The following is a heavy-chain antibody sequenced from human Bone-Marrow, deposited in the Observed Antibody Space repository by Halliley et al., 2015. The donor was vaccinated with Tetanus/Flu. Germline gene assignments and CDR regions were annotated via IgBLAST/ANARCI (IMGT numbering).Heavy chain of an antibody. Sequence: SVRSSYIYYTDSVKGRFTISRDNAKNSLYLQMNSLRAEDTAAYYCARDRGCGGDCYHPFFFDSWGQGTLVTVSS. V-gene: IGHV3-21*01. J-gene: IGHJ4*02. D-gene: IGHD2-21*02. CDR2: SVRSSYI. CDR3: ARDRGCGGDCYHPFFFDS.